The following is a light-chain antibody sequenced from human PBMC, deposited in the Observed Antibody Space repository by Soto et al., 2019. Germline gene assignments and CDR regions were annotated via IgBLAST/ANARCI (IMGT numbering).Light chain of an antibody. Sequence: EIVLTQSPATLSLSPGERATLSCRASQSVSSTYLVWYQQKPGQAPRLLIYGASTRATGIPARFSGSGSGTEFTLTISSLQSEDFAVYYCQQYNNWPKTFGQGTKVDIK. V-gene: IGKV3-15*01. J-gene: IGKJ1*01. CDR3: QQYNNWPKT. CDR1: QSVSSTY. CDR2: GAS.